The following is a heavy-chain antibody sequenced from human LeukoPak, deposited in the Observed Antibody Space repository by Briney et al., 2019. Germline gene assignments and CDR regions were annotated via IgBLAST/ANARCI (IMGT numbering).Heavy chain of an antibody. CDR1: GGSFSGYY. Sequence: SETLSLTCSVYGGSFSGYYWSWIRQPPGKGLEWIGEINHSGSTNYNPSLKSRVTISVDTSKNQFSLKLSSVTAADTAVYYCARGHEYSYGSLNLFDYWGQGTLVTVSS. CDR3: ARGHEYSYGSLNLFDY. D-gene: IGHD5-18*01. V-gene: IGHV4-34*01. CDR2: INHSGST. J-gene: IGHJ4*02.